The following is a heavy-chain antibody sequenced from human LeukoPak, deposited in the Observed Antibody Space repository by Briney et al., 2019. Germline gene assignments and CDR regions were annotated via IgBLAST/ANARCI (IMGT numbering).Heavy chain of an antibody. CDR3: ARAHATRTAVTIFGVVTTYDAFDI. J-gene: IGHJ3*02. Sequence: PGGSLRLSCAASGFTFISYAMSWVRQAPGKWLGWVSYISSSGSTIFYADSVTARFTISRENAKTSLYLQMNSLRAEDTAVYYCARAHATRTAVTIFGVVTTYDAFDIWGQGTMVTVSS. V-gene: IGHV3-48*04. D-gene: IGHD3-3*01. CDR2: ISSSGSTI. CDR1: GFTFISYA.